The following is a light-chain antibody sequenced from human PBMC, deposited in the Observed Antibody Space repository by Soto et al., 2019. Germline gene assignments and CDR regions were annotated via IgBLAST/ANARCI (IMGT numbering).Light chain of an antibody. V-gene: IGLV2-8*01. CDR1: SSDVGRYNH. Sequence: QSVLTQPPSASGSPGQSVTISCTGTSSDVGRYNHVSWYQHYPGKAPKLMIYEVNKRPSEVPDRFSGSKSGNTASLTVSGLQAEVEADYYCCSFTGTTIGVFGGGTKLTVL. CDR2: EVN. J-gene: IGLJ2*01. CDR3: CSFTGTTIGV.